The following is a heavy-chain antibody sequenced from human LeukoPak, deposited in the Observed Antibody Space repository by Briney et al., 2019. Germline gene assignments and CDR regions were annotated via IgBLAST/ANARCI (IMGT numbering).Heavy chain of an antibody. D-gene: IGHD4-11*01. CDR2: FNTKYNQV. J-gene: IGHJ4*02. CDR1: GFTFSDYA. Sequence: GGSLRLSCVASGFTFSDYAMNWVRHAPGKGLEWVSTFNTKYNQVYYAESVRGRFTISTDNSKNTVYLQMNSLRAEDTALYYCARSVPDYTRFDYWGQGALVTVSS. CDR3: ARSVPDYTRFDY. V-gene: IGHV3-23*05.